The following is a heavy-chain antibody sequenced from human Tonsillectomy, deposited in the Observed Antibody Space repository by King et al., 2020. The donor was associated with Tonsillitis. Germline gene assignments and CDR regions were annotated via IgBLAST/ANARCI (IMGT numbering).Heavy chain of an antibody. D-gene: IGHD2-2*01. J-gene: IGHJ3*02. V-gene: IGHV5-51*01. CDR3: ARPSTYCSSTSCYAQKTWAFDI. Sequence: VQLVQSGAEVKKPGESLKISCKGSGYSFTSYWIGWVRQMPGKGLEWMGIIYPGDSDTRYSPAFQGQVTIPADKSISTAYLQWSSLKASDTAMYYCARPSTYCSSTSCYAQKTWAFDIWGHGTMVTVSS. CDR1: GYSFTSYW. CDR2: IYPGDSDT.